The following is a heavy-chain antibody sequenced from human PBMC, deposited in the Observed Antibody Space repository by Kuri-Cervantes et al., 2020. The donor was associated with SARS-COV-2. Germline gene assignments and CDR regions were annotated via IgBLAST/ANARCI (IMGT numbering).Heavy chain of an antibody. D-gene: IGHD2-15*01. CDR2: ISSSSSTI. V-gene: IGHV3-48*01. Sequence: GESLKISCAASGLTFSSYSMNWVRQAPGKGLEWVSYISSSSSTIYYADSVKGRFTISRDNAKNSLYLQMNSLRAEDTAVYYCARGDLGYCSGGSCYNWFDPWGQGTLVTVSS. CDR3: ARGDLGYCSGGSCYNWFDP. J-gene: IGHJ5*02. CDR1: GLTFSSYS.